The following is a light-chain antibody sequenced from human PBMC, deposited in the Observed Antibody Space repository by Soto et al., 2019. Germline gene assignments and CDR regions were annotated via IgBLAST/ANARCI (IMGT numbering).Light chain of an antibody. CDR1: SSDVGGYNY. CDR2: EVS. Sequence: QSALTQPASVSGSPRQSITISCTGTSSDVGGYNYVSWYQQHPGKAPKLMIYEVSNRPSGVSNRFSGSKSGNTASLTISGHQAEDEADDYCSSYTSSSTLVFGTGTKLTVL. J-gene: IGLJ1*01. V-gene: IGLV2-14*01. CDR3: SSYTSSSTLV.